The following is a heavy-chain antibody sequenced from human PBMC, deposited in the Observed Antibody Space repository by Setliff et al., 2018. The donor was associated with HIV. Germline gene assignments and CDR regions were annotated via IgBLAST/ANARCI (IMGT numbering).Heavy chain of an antibody. CDR1: GFSLSTSRVG. J-gene: IGHJ3*02. CDR3: ARLQGYNFWSGYYTYDAFDI. CDR2: IYWDDDK. V-gene: IGHV2-5*02. Sequence: ESGPTLVNPTQTLTLTCTFSGFSLSTSRVGVGWIRQPPGKALEWLALIYWDDDKRYSPSLKSRLTITKDTSKNQVVLTMTNMDPVDTATYYCARLQGYNFWSGYYTYDAFDIWGQGTMVTVSS. D-gene: IGHD3-3*01.